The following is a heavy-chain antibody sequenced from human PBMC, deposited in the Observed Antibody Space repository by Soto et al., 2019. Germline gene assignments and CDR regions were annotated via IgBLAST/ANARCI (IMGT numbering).Heavy chain of an antibody. CDR2: IIPIFGTA. Sequence: SVKVSCKASGGTFSSYAISWVRQAPGQGLEWMGGIIPIFGTANYAQKFQGRVTITADESTSTAYMELSSLRSEDTAVYYCAREIAARPGYYYYGMDVWGQGTTVTVSS. V-gene: IGHV1-69*13. D-gene: IGHD6-6*01. CDR3: AREIAARPGYYYYGMDV. CDR1: GGTFSSYA. J-gene: IGHJ6*02.